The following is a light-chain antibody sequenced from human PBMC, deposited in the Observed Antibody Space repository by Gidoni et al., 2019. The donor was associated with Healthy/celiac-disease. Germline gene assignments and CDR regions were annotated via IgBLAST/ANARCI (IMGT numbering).Light chain of an antibody. CDR1: QSISSY. CDR3: HQSYSTPMCS. Sequence: DIEMTQSPSSLSASVGDRVTIPCLASQSISSYLNWYQQKPGKAPKLLIYAAASLQSGVPSRFSGSGSGTDFTLTISSLQPEDFATYYCHQSYSTPMCSFGQGTKLEIK. V-gene: IGKV1-39*01. CDR2: AAA. J-gene: IGKJ2*04.